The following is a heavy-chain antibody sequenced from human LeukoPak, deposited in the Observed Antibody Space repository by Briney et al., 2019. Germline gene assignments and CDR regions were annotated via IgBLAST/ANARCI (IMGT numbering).Heavy chain of an antibody. CDR2: SSFSGDIT. CDR3: ARDLGATGEPDY. CDR1: GFTLSSYS. J-gene: IGHJ4*02. D-gene: IGHD7-27*01. V-gene: IGHV3-48*01. Sequence: GGSLRLSCAASGFTLSSYSMNWVRQAPGKGLEWITYSSFSGDITYYADSEKGRFTTSRDNGKNSLYLQMNSLRVDDTAVYYCARDLGATGEPDYWGQGTLVTVSS.